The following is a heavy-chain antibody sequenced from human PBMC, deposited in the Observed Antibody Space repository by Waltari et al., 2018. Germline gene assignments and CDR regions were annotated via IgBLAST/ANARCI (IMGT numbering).Heavy chain of an antibody. CDR2: IYTSGST. V-gene: IGHV4-61*02. J-gene: IGHJ5*02. D-gene: IGHD4-17*01. CDR1: GGSISSGSYY. CDR3: ARYHDYGASPFDP. Sequence: QVQLQESGPGLVKPSQTLSLTCTVSGGSISSGSYYWSWIRQPAGKGLEWIGRIYTSGSTNYHPALKSRVTISVDTSKNQFSLKLSSVTAADTAVYYCARYHDYGASPFDPWGQGTLVTVSS.